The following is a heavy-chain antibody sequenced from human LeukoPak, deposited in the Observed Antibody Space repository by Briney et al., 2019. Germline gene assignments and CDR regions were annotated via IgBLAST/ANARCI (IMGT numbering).Heavy chain of an antibody. Sequence: GESLKISCKGSGYSITSYWIGWVRQMPGKGLEWMGIIYPGDSDTRYSPSFQGQVTISADKSISTAYLQWSSLKASDTAMYYCATTSPGPDYGDYDYFDYWGQGTLVTVSS. J-gene: IGHJ4*02. CDR3: ATTSPGPDYGDYDYFDY. CDR2: IYPGDSDT. V-gene: IGHV5-51*01. CDR1: GYSITSYW. D-gene: IGHD4-17*01.